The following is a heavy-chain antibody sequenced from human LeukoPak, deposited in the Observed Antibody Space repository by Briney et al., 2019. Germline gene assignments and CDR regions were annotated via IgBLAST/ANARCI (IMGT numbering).Heavy chain of an antibody. CDR3: ARGGDPRYCSSTSCFFYAFDI. D-gene: IGHD2-2*01. CDR2: INHSGNT. CDR1: GGSFSGYY. J-gene: IGHJ3*02. Sequence: SETLSLTCAVYGGSFSGYYWSWIRQPPGKGLEWIGEINHSGNTNYNPSLKSRVTISVDTSKNQFSLKLSSVTAADTAVYYCARGGDPRYCSSTSCFFYAFDIWGQGTMVTVSS. V-gene: IGHV4-34*01.